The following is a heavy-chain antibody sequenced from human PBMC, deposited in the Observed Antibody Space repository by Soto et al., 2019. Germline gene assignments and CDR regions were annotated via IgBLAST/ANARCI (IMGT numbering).Heavy chain of an antibody. J-gene: IGHJ6*02. CDR3: ARDSEELEWLSPVGGYYYYGMDV. V-gene: IGHV3-48*02. CDR1: GFTFSSYS. CDR2: ISSSSSTI. D-gene: IGHD3-3*01. Sequence: PGGSLRLSCAASGFTFSSYSMNWVRQAPGKGLEWVSYISSSSSTIYYADSVKGRFTISRDNAKNSLYLQMNSLRDEDTAVYYCARDSEELEWLSPVGGYYYYGMDVWGQGTTVTVSS.